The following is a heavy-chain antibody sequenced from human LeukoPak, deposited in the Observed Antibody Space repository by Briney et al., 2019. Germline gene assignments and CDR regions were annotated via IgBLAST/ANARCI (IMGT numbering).Heavy chain of an antibody. CDR2: INHSGST. V-gene: IGHV4-34*01. Sequence: KSSETLSLTCAVYGGSFSGYYWSWIRQPPGKGLEWIGEINHSGSTNYNPSLKSRVTISLDTSKNQFSLKLSSVTAADTAVYYCARHEMFWSYGSGSSLNWFDPWGQGTLVTVSS. D-gene: IGHD3-10*01. J-gene: IGHJ5*02. CDR3: ARHEMFWSYGSGSSLNWFDP. CDR1: GGSFSGYY.